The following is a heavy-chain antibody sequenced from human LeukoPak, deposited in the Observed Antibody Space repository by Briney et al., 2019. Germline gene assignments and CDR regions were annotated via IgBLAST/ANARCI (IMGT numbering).Heavy chain of an antibody. CDR3: ANRRSSGYYSPFDY. V-gene: IGHV1-69*13. CDR2: IIPIFGTA. Sequence: ASVKVSCKASGGTFSSYAISLVRQAPGQGLEWMGGIIPIFGTANYAQKFQGRVTITADESTSTAYMELSSLRSEDTAVYYCANRRSSGYYSPFDYWGQGTLVTVSS. CDR1: GGTFSSYA. D-gene: IGHD3-22*01. J-gene: IGHJ4*02.